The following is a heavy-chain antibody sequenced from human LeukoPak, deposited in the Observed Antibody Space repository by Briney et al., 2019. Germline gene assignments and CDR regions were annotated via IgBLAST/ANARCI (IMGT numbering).Heavy chain of an antibody. CDR1: GGSISSGGYY. Sequence: TSETLSLTCTVSGGSISSGGYYWSRIRQHPGKGLEWIGYIYYSGSTYYNPSLKSRVTISVDTSKNQFSLKLSSVTAADTAVYYCARVVIGGSGPFDYWGQGTLVTVSS. V-gene: IGHV4-31*03. CDR3: ARVVIGGSGPFDY. CDR2: IYYSGST. D-gene: IGHD3-10*01. J-gene: IGHJ4*02.